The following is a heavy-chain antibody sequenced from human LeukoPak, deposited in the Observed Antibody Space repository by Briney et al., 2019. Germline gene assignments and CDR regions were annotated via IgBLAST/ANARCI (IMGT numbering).Heavy chain of an antibody. D-gene: IGHD2-15*01. CDR3: ARVPPKGGSGPNFDY. CDR1: GGSISSGGYY. CDR2: IYHSGST. Sequence: PSQTLSLTCTVSGGSISSGGYYWSWIRQPPGKGLEWIGYIYHSGSTYYNPSLKSRVTISVDRSKNQFSLKLSSVTAADTAVYYCARVPPKGGSGPNFDYWGQGTLVTVSS. J-gene: IGHJ4*02. V-gene: IGHV4-30-2*01.